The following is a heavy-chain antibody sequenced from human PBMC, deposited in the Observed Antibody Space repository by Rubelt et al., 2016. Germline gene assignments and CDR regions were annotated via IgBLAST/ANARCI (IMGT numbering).Heavy chain of an antibody. V-gene: IGHV1-3*01. CDR3: ARIAYSSIWSYFDY. CDR2: INAGNGNT. Sequence: WINAGNGNTKYSQKFQDRVTITRDTPASTAYMELSSLRSEDTAVYYCARIAYSSIWSYFDYWGQGTLVTVSS. J-gene: IGHJ4*02. D-gene: IGHD6-13*01.